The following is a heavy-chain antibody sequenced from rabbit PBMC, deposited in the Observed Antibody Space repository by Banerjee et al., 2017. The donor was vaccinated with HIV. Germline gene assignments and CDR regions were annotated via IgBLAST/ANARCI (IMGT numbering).Heavy chain of an antibody. CDR1: GFSLSSYG. CDR2: IDTGSGST. CDR3: ARRAGSGGGAYFNL. Sequence: QEQLEESGGDLVKPEGSLTLTCTASGFSLSSYGISWVRQAPGKGLEWIGAIDTGSGSTYYASWAKGRFTISKTSSTTVTLQMASLTAADTATYFCARRAGSGGGAYFNLWGPGTLVTVS. J-gene: IGHJ4*01. D-gene: IGHD4-2*01. V-gene: IGHV1S45*01.